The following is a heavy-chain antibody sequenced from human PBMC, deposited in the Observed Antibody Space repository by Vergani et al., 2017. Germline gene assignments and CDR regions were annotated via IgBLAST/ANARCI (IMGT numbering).Heavy chain of an antibody. D-gene: IGHD3-22*01. V-gene: IGHV1-46*03. Sequence: QVQLVQSGAEVKKPGASEKVSCKASGYTFTSYYMNWVRQAPGQGLEWMGIINPSGGSTTYAQKFQGRVTMTRDTSTSTVYMELSSLRSEDTAVYYCARCLQGSYYYXSSGYRRTYNWFDSWGQGTLVTVSS. CDR2: INPSGGST. J-gene: IGHJ5*01. CDR3: ARCLQGSYYYXSSGYRRTYNWFDS. CDR1: GYTFTSYY.